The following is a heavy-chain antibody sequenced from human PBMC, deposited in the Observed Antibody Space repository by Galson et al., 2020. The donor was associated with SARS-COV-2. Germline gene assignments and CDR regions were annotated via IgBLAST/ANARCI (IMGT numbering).Heavy chain of an antibody. J-gene: IGHJ6*03. CDR1: GESFSGYS. V-gene: IGHV4-34*01. D-gene: IGHD3-16*01. Sequence: SEPLSLTCAVHGESFSGYSWTWIRQAPGKGPEWIGAINSGGGSNYSPSLSSRVTLSLHTSTNQFALKLTSVTAADTALYFCARGRQGVVPSPVLGLGPFYSYYYMDVWSKGTTVTVSS. CDR3: ARGRQGVVPSPVLGLGPFYSYYYMDV. CDR2: INSGGGS.